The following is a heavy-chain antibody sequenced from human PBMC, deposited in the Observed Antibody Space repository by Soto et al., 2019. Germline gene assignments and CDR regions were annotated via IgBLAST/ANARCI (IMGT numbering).Heavy chain of an antibody. CDR1: GGSITKGGYY. CDR3: ARADSNGYTFEH. D-gene: IGHD5-18*01. CDR2: IYYSGTT. V-gene: IGHV4-31*03. Sequence: PSETLSLTCTVSGGSITKGGYYWSWIRQHPGKGLEWIGYIYYSGTTYYNPSLKSRLTISLVLSRNQFSLEVNSVSAADTAVYYCARADSNGYTFEHWGQGTLVPSPQ. J-gene: IGHJ1*01.